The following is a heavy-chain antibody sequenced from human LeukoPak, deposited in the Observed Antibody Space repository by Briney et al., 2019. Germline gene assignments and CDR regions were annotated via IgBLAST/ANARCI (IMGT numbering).Heavy chain of an antibody. CDR3: GRDDITVEIAH. J-gene: IGHJ4*01. D-gene: IGHD2-21*01. CDR2: IHPNTGGT. CDR1: GYTVTGYY. Sequence: ASVKVSCKASGYTVTGYYFHWVRQAPGQGLEWMGWIHPNTGGTYYAQKFRGRVTLTMDTSTRTAYMELNGLTFDDTAVYYCGRDDITVEIAHWGQGTLVTVSS. V-gene: IGHV1-2*02.